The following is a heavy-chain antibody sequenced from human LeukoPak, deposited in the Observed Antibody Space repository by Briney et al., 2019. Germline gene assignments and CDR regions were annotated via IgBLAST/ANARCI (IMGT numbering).Heavy chain of an antibody. D-gene: IGHD6-13*01. V-gene: IGHV3-7*01. CDR2: IKQDGSEK. J-gene: IGHJ6*03. Sequence: GGSLRLSCAASGFTFSSYWMSWVRQAPGKGLEWVANIKQDGSEKYYVDSVNGRFTISRDNEKNSLYLQMNSLRAEDTAVYYCARDTLASSWYGYYYYMDVWGKGTTVTISS. CDR3: ARDTLASSWYGYYYYMDV. CDR1: GFTFSSYW.